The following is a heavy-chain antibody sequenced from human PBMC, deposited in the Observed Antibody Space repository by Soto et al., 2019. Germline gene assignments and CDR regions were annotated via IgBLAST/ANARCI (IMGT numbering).Heavy chain of an antibody. CDR2: IMPIFRAP. V-gene: IGHV1-69*12. Sequence: QVQLVQSGAEVKKPGSSVKVACKASGGAFSDYAFSWVRQSPGNGLEWLGGIMPIFRAPDYAQKFQGRVPLTADEFTRTACMEMNSLRSEDTAVYDCASWLKVRDIGNYYYVMAVWGQGTTGTVS. CDR1: GGAFSDYA. CDR3: ASWLKVRDIGNYYYVMAV. J-gene: IGHJ6*02. D-gene: IGHD3-9*01.